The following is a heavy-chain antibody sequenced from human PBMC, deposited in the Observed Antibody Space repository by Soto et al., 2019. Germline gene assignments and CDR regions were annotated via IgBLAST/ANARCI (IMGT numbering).Heavy chain of an antibody. CDR2: VYPGDSDR. D-gene: IGHD3-22*01. CDR1: ASSFTSHW. CDR3: ARLPPVDSNGYFTMDV. J-gene: IGHJ6*02. Sequence: GESLKISCKGSASSFTSHWIGWVRQMPGKGLEWMGMVYPGDSDRRYSPSFQGQVTISADKSITTAYPQWSSLKASDTAIYYCARLPPVDSNGYFTMDVWGQGTTVTVSS. V-gene: IGHV5-51*01.